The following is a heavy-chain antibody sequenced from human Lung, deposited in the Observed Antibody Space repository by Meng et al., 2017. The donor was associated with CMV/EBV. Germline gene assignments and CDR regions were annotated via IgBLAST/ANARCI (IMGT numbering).Heavy chain of an antibody. CDR1: GYTFTSYV. D-gene: IGHD2-15*01. Sequence: GAEGRRPGDSVKVSCKASGYTFTSYVINWVRQATGQGLEWMGWMNPNSGNTGYAQKFQGRVTMTRNTSISTAYMELSRLRSEDTAVYYCARGYCSGGSCPVFDPWGQGTLVTVSS. CDR3: ARGYCSGGSCPVFDP. J-gene: IGHJ5*02. V-gene: IGHV1-8*01. CDR2: MNPNSGNT.